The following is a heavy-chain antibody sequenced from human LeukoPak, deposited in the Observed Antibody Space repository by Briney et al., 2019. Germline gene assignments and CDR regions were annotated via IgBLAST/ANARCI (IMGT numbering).Heavy chain of an antibody. CDR3: ARAYCSSTRCSYYFDS. CDR1: GFTFGSYG. V-gene: IGHV3-21*01. CDR2: ISSSSTYI. Sequence: GGSLRLSCVASGFTFGSYGMNWVRQAPGKGLEWISSISSSSTYIYYADSVKGRFAISRDNAKSSLYLQMNSLRAEDTAVYYCARAYCSSTRCSYYFDSWGQGTLVTVSS. D-gene: IGHD2-2*01. J-gene: IGHJ4*02.